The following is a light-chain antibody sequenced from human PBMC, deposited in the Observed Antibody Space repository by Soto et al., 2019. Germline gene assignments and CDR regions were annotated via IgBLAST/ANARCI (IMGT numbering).Light chain of an antibody. J-gene: IGKJ1*01. Sequence: EIVFTQSPGTLSLSPGERATLSCRASQSVSSSYLAWYQQKPDRAPRLLIYGASSRPTGIPDRFSGSGSGTDFTLTISRLEPEDFAVYYCQQYGNSPWTFGQGTKVDIK. CDR2: GAS. CDR1: QSVSSSY. CDR3: QQYGNSPWT. V-gene: IGKV3-20*01.